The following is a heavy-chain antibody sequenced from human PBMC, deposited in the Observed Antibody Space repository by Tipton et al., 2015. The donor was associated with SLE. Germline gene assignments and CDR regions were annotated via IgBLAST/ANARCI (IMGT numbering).Heavy chain of an antibody. CDR3: ARGVAGYYFYYYLDV. D-gene: IGHD6-19*01. CDR1: GGTLSGYA. CDR2: INHSGFT. Sequence: LRLSYAVNGGTLSGYAWSWIRQSPGKGLEWIGEINHSGFTNYRPSLESRATMSADRSRNQLSLKMTSVTAADTAVYYCARGVAGYYFYYYLDVWGSGTAVTVSS. V-gene: IGHV4-34*01. J-gene: IGHJ6*03.